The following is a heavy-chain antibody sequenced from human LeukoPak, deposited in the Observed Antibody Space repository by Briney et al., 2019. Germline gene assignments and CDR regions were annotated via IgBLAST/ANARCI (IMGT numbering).Heavy chain of an antibody. CDR2: INPSGDST. CDR1: GYTFTSYY. V-gene: IGHV1-46*01. Sequence: ASVKVSCKASGYTFTSYYIHWVRQAPGQGLEWMGVINPSGDSTSYAQKFQGRVTMTRDTSTSTVYVELSSLRSEDTAVHYCARSMIRGVTYYFDYWGQGTLVTVSS. J-gene: IGHJ4*02. D-gene: IGHD3-10*01. CDR3: ARSMIRGVTYYFDY.